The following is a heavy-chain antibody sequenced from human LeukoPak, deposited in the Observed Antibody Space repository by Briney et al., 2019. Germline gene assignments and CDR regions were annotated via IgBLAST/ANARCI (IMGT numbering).Heavy chain of an antibody. V-gene: IGHV4-39*01. CDR2: IYYSGST. Sequence: SETLSLTCTVSGGSISSSSYYWGWIRQPPGKGLEWIGSIYYSGSTYYNPSLKSRVTISVDTSKNQFSLKLSSVTAADTAVYYCARRVNYDILTGPEGFDYWGQGTLVTVSS. J-gene: IGHJ4*02. CDR1: GGSISSSSYY. CDR3: ARRVNYDILTGPEGFDY. D-gene: IGHD3-9*01.